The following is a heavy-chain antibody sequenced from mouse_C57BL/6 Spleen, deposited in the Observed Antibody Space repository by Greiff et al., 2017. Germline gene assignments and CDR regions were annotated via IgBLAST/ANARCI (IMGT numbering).Heavy chain of an antibody. V-gene: IGHV1-39*01. D-gene: IGHD2-12*01. Sequence: EVQLQQSGPELVKPGASVKLSCKASGYSFTDYNMNWVKQSHGKSLEWIGVINPNYGTTSYNQKFKGKATLTVDKSSTTAYMLLTSLTSTYSAVDFYSRTSCYDAGYYSIDDWGPGTSVTVSS. CDR3: SRTSCYDAGYYSIDD. CDR2: INPNYGTT. CDR1: GYSFTDYN. J-gene: IGHJ4*01.